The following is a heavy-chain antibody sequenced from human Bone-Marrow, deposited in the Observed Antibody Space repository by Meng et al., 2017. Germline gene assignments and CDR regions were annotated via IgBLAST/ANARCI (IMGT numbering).Heavy chain of an antibody. V-gene: IGHV4-38-2*02. D-gene: IGHD6-19*01. Sequence: ASLRLSCAVSGYSISSGYYWGWIRQPPGKGLEWIGSIYHSGSTYYNPSLKSRVTISVDTSKNQFSLKLSSVTAADTAVYYCARESPWLGGKNLNWFDPWGQGTLVTVSS. J-gene: IGHJ5*02. CDR2: IYHSGST. CDR3: ARESPWLGGKNLNWFDP. CDR1: GYSISSGYY.